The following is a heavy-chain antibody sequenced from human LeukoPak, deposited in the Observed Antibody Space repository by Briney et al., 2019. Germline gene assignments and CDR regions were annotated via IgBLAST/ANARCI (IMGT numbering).Heavy chain of an antibody. Sequence: TTSETLSLTCAVYGGSFSGYYWSWIRQPPGKGLEWIGEINHSGSTNYNPSLKSRVTISVDTSKNQFSLKLSSVTAADTAVYYCARGLGGYSYGQPDYWGQGTLVTVSS. CDR2: INHSGST. J-gene: IGHJ4*02. D-gene: IGHD5-18*01. CDR3: ARGLGGYSYGQPDY. CDR1: GGSFSGYY. V-gene: IGHV4-34*01.